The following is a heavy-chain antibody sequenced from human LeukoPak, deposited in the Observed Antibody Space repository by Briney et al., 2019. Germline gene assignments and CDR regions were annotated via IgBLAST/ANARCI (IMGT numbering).Heavy chain of an antibody. CDR3: AREESSGWHWYFDL. J-gene: IGHJ2*01. CDR1: GGSFSGYY. CDR2: INHSGST. Sequence: SETLSLTCAVYGGSFSGYYWSWIRQPPGKGLEWIGEINHSGSTNYNPSLKSRVTISVDTSKNQFSLKLSSVTAADTAVYYCAREESSGWHWYFDLWGRGTLVTASS. D-gene: IGHD6-19*01. V-gene: IGHV4-34*01.